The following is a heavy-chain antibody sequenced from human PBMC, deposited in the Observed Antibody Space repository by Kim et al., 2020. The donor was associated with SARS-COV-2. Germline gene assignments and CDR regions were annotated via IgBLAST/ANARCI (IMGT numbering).Heavy chain of an antibody. Sequence: SQTLSLTCAISGDSVSSSGASWNWIRQSPSRGLEWLGRTYYRSKWYNDYAVSLKSRISISPDTSNNHFSLQLNSVTPEDTAIYYCVRRSALSRAIDYWGQGALVTVSS. J-gene: IGHJ4*01. D-gene: IGHD2-15*01. CDR1: GDSVSSSGAS. CDR3: VRRSALSRAIDY. CDR2: TYYRSKWYN. V-gene: IGHV6-1*01.